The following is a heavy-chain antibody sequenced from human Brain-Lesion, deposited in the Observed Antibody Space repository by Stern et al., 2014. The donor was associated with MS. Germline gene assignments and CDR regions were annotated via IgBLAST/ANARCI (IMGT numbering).Heavy chain of an antibody. D-gene: IGHD3-10*01. J-gene: IGHJ6*02. V-gene: IGHV1-2*02. CDR3: ARGYYGSGRPQKGMDV. CDR1: GYTFTGYY. Sequence: QVQLGQSGAEVKKPGASVKVSCKASGYTFTGYYMYWVRQAPGQGLEWMGWTNPNSGGTHYAQKFQGRVTMTRDTSITTAYMELSRLRSDDTAVYYCARGYYGSGRPQKGMDVWGQGTTVTVSS. CDR2: TNPNSGGT.